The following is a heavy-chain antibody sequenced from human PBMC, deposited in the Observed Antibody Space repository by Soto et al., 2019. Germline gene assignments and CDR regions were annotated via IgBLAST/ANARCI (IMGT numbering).Heavy chain of an antibody. D-gene: IGHD3-10*01. Sequence: QVQLQESGPGLVKPSQTLSLTCTVSGGSISSGDYYWAWIRQPPGKVLEWIGNIYYSGSTYYNPSLKSRVAISVDTSKNHCSLKLSSVTAADTAVYYCASRKSSPYCDYWGQGTLFTVSS. V-gene: IGHV4-30-4*01. CDR1: GGSISSGDYY. CDR2: IYYSGST. J-gene: IGHJ4*02. CDR3: ASRKSSPYCDY.